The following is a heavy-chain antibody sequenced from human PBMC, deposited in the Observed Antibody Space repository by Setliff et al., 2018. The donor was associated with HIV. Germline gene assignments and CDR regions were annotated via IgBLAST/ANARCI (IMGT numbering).Heavy chain of an antibody. V-gene: IGHV1-69*05. CDR2: INPMFATT. CDR3: ARSRGSGHTALLRPGAFDI. D-gene: IGHD5-18*01. CDR1: GGTFSSYA. Sequence: GASVKVSCKASGGTFSSYAIIWARQAPGQGLEWMGGINPMFATTNYAQKFQGRVAVTTDESTSTAYMEMSSLGSEDTAVYYCARSRGSGHTALLRPGAFDIWGQGTMVTVSS. J-gene: IGHJ3*02.